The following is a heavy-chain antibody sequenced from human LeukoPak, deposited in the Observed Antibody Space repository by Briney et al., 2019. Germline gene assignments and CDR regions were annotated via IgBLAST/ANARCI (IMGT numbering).Heavy chain of an antibody. J-gene: IGHJ5*02. Sequence: SETLSLTFTVSGGSISSYYWSWIRQPPGKGLEWIGYIYYSGSTNYNPSLKSRVTISVDTSKNQFSLKLSSVTAADTAVYYCARSYGGNSNWFDPWGQGTLVTVSS. CDR3: ARSYGGNSNWFDP. V-gene: IGHV4-59*01. CDR1: GGSISSYY. CDR2: IYYSGST. D-gene: IGHD4-23*01.